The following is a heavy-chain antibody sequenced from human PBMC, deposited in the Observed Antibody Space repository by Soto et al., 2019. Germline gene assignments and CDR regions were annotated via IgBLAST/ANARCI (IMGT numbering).Heavy chain of an antibody. V-gene: IGHV4-30-2*01. CDR1: GGSISSGGYS. CDR2: IYHSGST. D-gene: IGHD2-15*01. J-gene: IGHJ6*02. Sequence: QLQLQESGSGLVKPSQTLSLTCAVSGGSISSGGYSWSWIRQPPGKGLEWIGYIYHSGSTYYNPSLKSRVTISVDRSKNQFSLKLSSVTAADTALYYCARCSAGRGYYYGMDVWGQGTTVTVSS. CDR3: ARCSAGRGYYYGMDV.